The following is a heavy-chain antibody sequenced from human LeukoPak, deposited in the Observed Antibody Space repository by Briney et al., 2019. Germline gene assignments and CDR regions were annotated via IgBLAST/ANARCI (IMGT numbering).Heavy chain of an antibody. D-gene: IGHD6-19*01. J-gene: IGHJ3*02. CDR2: IDSHGGST. Sequence: GGSLRLSCAASGFTFSSYAMYWVRQAPGKGLEYVSAIDSHGGSTYYANSVKGRFTISRDNSKNTLYLQMGSLRAEDMAVYYCASVSGSSGLKGDDAFDIWGQGTMVTVSS. CDR1: GFTFSSYA. CDR3: ASVSGSSGLKGDDAFDI. V-gene: IGHV3-64*01.